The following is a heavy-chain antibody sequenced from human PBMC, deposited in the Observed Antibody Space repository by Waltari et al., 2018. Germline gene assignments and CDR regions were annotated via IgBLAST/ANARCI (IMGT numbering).Heavy chain of an antibody. V-gene: IGHV4-31*03. CDR3: ARETASGVFLYFDY. D-gene: IGHD3-16*01. CDR2: IKYSGGT. J-gene: IGHJ4*02. CDR1: GGSISSGGYY. Sequence: QVQLQESGPGLVKPSQTLSLTCTFSGGSISSGGYYWSWIRQHPGKGLEWIGYIKYSGGTYYSPSLKSRVTISGYTSKNQFSLKLSSVTAADTAVYYWARETASGVFLYFDYWGQGTLVTVTS.